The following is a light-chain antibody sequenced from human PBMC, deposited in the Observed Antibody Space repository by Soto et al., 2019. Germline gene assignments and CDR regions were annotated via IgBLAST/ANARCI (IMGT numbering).Light chain of an antibody. CDR2: SNN. CDR1: TSNIGRNT. CDR3: AAWDDSLIDYV. Sequence: QSVLTQPPSASATPGQRVTISCSGSTSNIGRNTVNWYQQLPGTAPKLLIYSNNQRPSGVPDRFSGSKSGTSASLAIGGLQSEDEADYYCAAWDDSLIDYVFGPGTKVTVL. V-gene: IGLV1-44*01. J-gene: IGLJ1*01.